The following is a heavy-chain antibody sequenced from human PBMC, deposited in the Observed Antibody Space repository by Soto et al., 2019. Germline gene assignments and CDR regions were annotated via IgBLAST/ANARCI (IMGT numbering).Heavy chain of an antibody. CDR1: GFTFSSYG. J-gene: IGHJ4*02. Sequence: GGSLRLSCAASGFTFSSYGMHWVRQAPGKGLEWVAVIWYDGSNKYYADSVKGRFTISRDNSKNTLYLQMNSLRAEDTAVYYCAKLSSEWLVRDYFDYWGQGTLVTVSS. CDR2: IWYDGSNK. CDR3: AKLSSEWLVRDYFDY. V-gene: IGHV3-33*06. D-gene: IGHD6-19*01.